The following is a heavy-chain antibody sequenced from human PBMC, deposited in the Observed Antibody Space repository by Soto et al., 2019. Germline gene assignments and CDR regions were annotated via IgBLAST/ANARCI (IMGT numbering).Heavy chain of an antibody. D-gene: IGHD2-2*01. CDR1: GGSISSSNW. Sequence: PSETLSLTCAVSGGSISSSNWWSWIRKPPGKGLEWIGEIYHSGSTNYNPSLKSRVTISVDKSKNQFSLKLSSVTAADTAVYYCARGPGPNCSSTSCPIDYWGQGTLVTVSS. CDR2: IYHSGST. V-gene: IGHV4-4*02. CDR3: ARGPGPNCSSTSCPIDY. J-gene: IGHJ4*02.